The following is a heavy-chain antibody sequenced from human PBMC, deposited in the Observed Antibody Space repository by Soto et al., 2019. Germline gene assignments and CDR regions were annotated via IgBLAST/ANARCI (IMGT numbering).Heavy chain of an antibody. V-gene: IGHV5-10-1*01. CDR3: ARVYKNWFDS. D-gene: IGHD1-1*01. CDR1: GYNFSAFW. CDR2: IDPSDSCT. J-gene: IGHJ5*01. Sequence: PGESLKISCKTSGYNFSAFWIHWVRQMPGKGLEWLGKIDPSDSCTNYSPSFEGHITISTDNSITTAYLQWSSLRASDTALYFCARVYKNWFDSWAQGTMVTVSS.